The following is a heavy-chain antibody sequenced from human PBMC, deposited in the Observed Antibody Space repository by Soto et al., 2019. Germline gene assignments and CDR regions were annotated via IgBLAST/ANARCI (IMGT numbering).Heavy chain of an antibody. Sequence: LNLDRGACAFKITNYGMSWVRQAPGKGLEWVSSISNSGGSTYYAESVKGRFTISRDTSKNTLYLQMDSLRVEDTAIYYCATTSNQSTRTPGLGYFIYRGQGSQITV. V-gene: IGHV3-23*01. D-gene: IGHD2-8*01. CDR3: ATTSNQSTRTPGLGYFIY. CDR1: AFKITNYG. J-gene: IGHJ4*03. CDR2: ISNSGGST.